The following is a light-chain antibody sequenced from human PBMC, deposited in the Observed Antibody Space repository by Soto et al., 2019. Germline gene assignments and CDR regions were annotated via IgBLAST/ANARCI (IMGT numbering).Light chain of an antibody. J-gene: IGLJ2*01. V-gene: IGLV2-11*01. CDR3: CSYAGSYTFGGV. CDR1: SSDVGGYNY. Sequence: QSVLTQPRSVSGSPGQSVTISCTGTSSDVGGYNYVSWYQQHPGKAPKLMIYDVSKRPSGVPDRFSGSKSGNTASLTISGLKAEDEADYYCCSYAGSYTFGGVFGGGTKLTVL. CDR2: DVS.